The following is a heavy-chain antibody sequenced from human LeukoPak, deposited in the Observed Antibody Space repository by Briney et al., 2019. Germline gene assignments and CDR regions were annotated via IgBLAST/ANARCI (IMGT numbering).Heavy chain of an antibody. V-gene: IGHV3-23*01. CDR2: ISGGGGTT. CDR1: EFTFTSYA. D-gene: IGHD2-21*01. CDR3: AKGGDRSLYYFGY. J-gene: IGHJ4*02. Sequence: QPGGSLRLSCVASEFTFTSYAMSWVRQAPGKGLEWVSIISGGGGTTYYADSVKGRFTISRDNSKNTLYLQMNTLRAEDTALYYCAKGGDRSLYYFGYWGQGTLVTVSS.